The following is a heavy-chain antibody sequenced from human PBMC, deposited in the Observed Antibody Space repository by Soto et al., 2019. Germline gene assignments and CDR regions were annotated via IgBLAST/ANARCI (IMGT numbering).Heavy chain of an antibody. Sequence: QVQLVESGGGVVPPGTSLRLSCAASGFTFSGHGMHWGRQAPGKGLEWVAVISNTGSTKYYADSVKGRLTLSRDNSKNTLSLQMSSLSSEDTAVYYCAKEGSGSRYAFDVWGQGTMVTVSS. D-gene: IGHD1-26*01. CDR3: AKEGSGSRYAFDV. CDR2: ISNTGSTK. V-gene: IGHV3-30*18. J-gene: IGHJ3*01. CDR1: GFTFSGHG.